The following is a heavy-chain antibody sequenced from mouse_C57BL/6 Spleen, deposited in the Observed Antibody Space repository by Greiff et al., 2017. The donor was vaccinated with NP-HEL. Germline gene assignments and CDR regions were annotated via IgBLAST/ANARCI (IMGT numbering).Heavy chain of an antibody. J-gene: IGHJ3*01. V-gene: IGHV1-69*01. Sequence: VQLQQPGAELVMPGASVKLPCKASGYTFTSYWMHWVKQRPGQGLEWIGEIDPSDSYTNYNPKFKGKSTLTVDKSSSTAYMQLSSLTSEDSAVYYCARKGYYGSSFWFAYWGQGTLVTVSA. CDR3: ARKGYYGSSFWFAY. CDR2: IDPSDSYT. D-gene: IGHD1-1*01. CDR1: GYTFTSYW.